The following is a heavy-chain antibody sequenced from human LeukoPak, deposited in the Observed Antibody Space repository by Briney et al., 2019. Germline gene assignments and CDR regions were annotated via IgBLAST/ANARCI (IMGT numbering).Heavy chain of an antibody. V-gene: IGHV4-39*01. D-gene: IGHD3-10*01. CDR2: IYYSGST. CDR1: GGSISSSSYY. Sequence: PSETLSLTCTVSGGSISSSSYYWGWIRQPPGKGLEWIGSIYYSGSTYYNPSLKSRVTISVDTSKNQFSLKLISVTAADTAVYYCARSSAGESGSYYHNWFDPWGQGTLVTVSS. J-gene: IGHJ5*02. CDR3: ARSSAGESGSYYHNWFDP.